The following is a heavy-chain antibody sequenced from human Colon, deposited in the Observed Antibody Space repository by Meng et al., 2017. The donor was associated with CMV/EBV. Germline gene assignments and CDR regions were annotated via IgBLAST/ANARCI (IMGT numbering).Heavy chain of an antibody. CDR2: ISGSGGTG. J-gene: IGHJ3*01. D-gene: IGHD2-2*02. CDR3: ARHQIRELVPTSIILNF. CDR1: GFTFSGYA. V-gene: IGHV3-23*01. Sequence: GESLKISCAASGFTFSGYAMSWVRQAPGKGLEWVSVISGSGGTGRYADSVKGRFIISRDNSENTLFLQMSSLRAEDTAVYYCARHQIRELVPTSIILNFWGQGTMVTVSS.